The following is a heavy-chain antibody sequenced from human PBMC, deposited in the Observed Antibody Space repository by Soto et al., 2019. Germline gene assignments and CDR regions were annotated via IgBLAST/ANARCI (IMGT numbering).Heavy chain of an antibody. D-gene: IGHD2-8*02. Sequence: QVQLVESGGGVVQPGRSLRLSCAASGFTFSSHAIHWVRQAPGKGLEWVAIISYDGSIKYYADSVKGRFTISRDNSKNSLYLQMDSLRAEDTAVYYCARGTGWLHGYFDYWGQGTLVTVSS. J-gene: IGHJ4*02. V-gene: IGHV3-30-3*01. CDR3: ARGTGWLHGYFDY. CDR2: ISYDGSIK. CDR1: GFTFSSHA.